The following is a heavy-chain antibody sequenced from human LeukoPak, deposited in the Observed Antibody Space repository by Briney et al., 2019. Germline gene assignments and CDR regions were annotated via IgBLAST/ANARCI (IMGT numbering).Heavy chain of an antibody. J-gene: IGHJ3*02. CDR3: ARINGVSSDAFDI. Sequence: SETLSLTCTVSRGSISSYYWRWIRQPPGKGLEWIGYIYYSGSTNYNPSLKSRVTISVDTSKNQFSLKLGSVTAADTAVYYCARINGVSSDAFDIWGQGTMVTVSS. V-gene: IGHV4-59*08. CDR1: RGSISSYY. CDR2: IYYSGST. D-gene: IGHD2-8*01.